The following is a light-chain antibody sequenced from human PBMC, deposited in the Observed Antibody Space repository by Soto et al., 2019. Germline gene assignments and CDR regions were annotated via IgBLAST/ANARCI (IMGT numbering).Light chain of an antibody. V-gene: IGKV1-12*01. CDR1: EGISRW. CDR2: DVS. Sequence: DIQMTQSPSSVSASVGDRVTITCRASEGISRWLAWYQQKPGKAPKLLISDVSSLQSGVPSRFSGSGSGTEFSLTITSLQPEDSATYYCQQANILPLTFGGGTKVDTK. J-gene: IGKJ4*01. CDR3: QQANILPLT.